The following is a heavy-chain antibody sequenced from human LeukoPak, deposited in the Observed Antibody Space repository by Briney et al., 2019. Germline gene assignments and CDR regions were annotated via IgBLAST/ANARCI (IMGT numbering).Heavy chain of an antibody. CDR1: GYTFTNYA. V-gene: IGHV1-3*01. D-gene: IGHD3-10*01. CDR3: ARGSYYYGSGSFMGSDY. Sequence: GASVEVSCKASGYTFTNYAMHWVRQAPGQRPEWMGWINAGNGNTEYSQKFQDRVTITRDISASTAYMELSSLTSEDTAVYYCARGSYYYGSGSFMGSDYWGQGTLVTVSS. J-gene: IGHJ4*02. CDR2: INAGNGNT.